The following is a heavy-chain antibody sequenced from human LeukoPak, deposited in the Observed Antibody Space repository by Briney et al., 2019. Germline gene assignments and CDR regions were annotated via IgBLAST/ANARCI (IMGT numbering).Heavy chain of an antibody. CDR2: ISYDGSNK. V-gene: IGHV3-30-3*01. CDR3: ARERGLDY. Sequence: GGSLRLSCAASGFTFSSYAMHWVRQAPGKGLEWVAVISYDGSNKYYADSVKGRFTISRDNSKNTLYLQMNSLRAEGTAVYYCARERGLDYWGQGTLVTVSS. J-gene: IGHJ4*02. CDR1: GFTFSSYA.